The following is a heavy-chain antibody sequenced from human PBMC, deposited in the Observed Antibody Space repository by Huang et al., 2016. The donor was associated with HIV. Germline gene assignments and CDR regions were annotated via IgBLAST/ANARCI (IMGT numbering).Heavy chain of an antibody. D-gene: IGHD2-2*01. Sequence: QLQLQESGPGLVKPSETLPLTCSVSGGSISSSSYYWGWIRQPPGKGLEWMGSIDYSGSTFYIPSLKSRVTISVDTSKNQFSLRLSSVTAADTSVYYCARHMDCSSSSCLAGGHERGPFDMWGQGTMVTVSS. CDR2: IDYSGST. J-gene: IGHJ3*02. V-gene: IGHV4-39*01. CDR3: ARHMDCSSSSCLAGGHERGPFDM. CDR1: GGSISSSSYY.